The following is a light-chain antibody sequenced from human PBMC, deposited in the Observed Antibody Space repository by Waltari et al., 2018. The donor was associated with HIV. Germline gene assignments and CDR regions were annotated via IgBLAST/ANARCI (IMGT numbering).Light chain of an antibody. V-gene: IGLV3-1*01. J-gene: IGLJ2*01. Sequence: YELTQPPSVSVAPGQTAIITCSRDKLGQKYAHWYQQKSGQSPVLLIYEDSKRRSGIPERFSGSISGDTATLTISGTQAEDEADYHCQAWDRSTVIFAGGTKLTVL. CDR3: QAWDRSTVI. CDR2: EDS. CDR1: KLGQKY.